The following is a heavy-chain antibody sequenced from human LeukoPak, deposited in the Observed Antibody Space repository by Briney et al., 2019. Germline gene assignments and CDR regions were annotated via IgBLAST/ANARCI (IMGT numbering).Heavy chain of an antibody. CDR2: ILYDGTHK. CDR3: AKGSHRRTEGVGDGFDF. D-gene: IGHD3-10*01. V-gene: IGHV3-30*18. Sequence: GGSLRLSCAASGFTFSSYGMHWVRQAPGKGLEWVAGILYDGTHKYYPDSDSVKGRFTISRDNSENTLYLQMNSLRPEDTAVYFCAKGSHRRTEGVGDGFDFWGQGTMVTVS. CDR1: GFTFSSYG. J-gene: IGHJ3*01.